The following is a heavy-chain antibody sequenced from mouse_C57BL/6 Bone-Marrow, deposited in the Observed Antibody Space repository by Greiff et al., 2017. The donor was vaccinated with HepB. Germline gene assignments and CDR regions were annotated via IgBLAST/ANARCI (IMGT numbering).Heavy chain of an antibody. V-gene: IGHV1-64*01. CDR2: IHPNSGST. Sequence: QVQLQQPGAELVKPGASVKLSCKASGYTFTSYWMHWVKQRPGQGLEWIGMIHPNSGSTNYNEKFKSKATLTVDKSSSTAYMQLSSLTSEDSAVYYCARDYYDYDEDVVGWGQGTTLTVSS. CDR1: GYTFTSYW. J-gene: IGHJ2*01. D-gene: IGHD2-4*01. CDR3: ARDYYDYDEDVVG.